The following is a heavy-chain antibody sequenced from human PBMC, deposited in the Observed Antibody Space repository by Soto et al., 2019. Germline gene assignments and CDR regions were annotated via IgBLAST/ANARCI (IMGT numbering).Heavy chain of an antibody. Sequence: QVQLVQSGAEVKKPGASVKVSCKASGYTFTSYAMHWVRQAPGQRLEWMGWINAGNGNTKYSQKFQGRVTITRDTYASTAYMELSSLRSEDTAVYYCARDPGYSYGYTWGQGTLVTVSS. D-gene: IGHD5-18*01. V-gene: IGHV1-3*01. CDR3: ARDPGYSYGYT. CDR1: GYTFTSYA. CDR2: INAGNGNT. J-gene: IGHJ5*02.